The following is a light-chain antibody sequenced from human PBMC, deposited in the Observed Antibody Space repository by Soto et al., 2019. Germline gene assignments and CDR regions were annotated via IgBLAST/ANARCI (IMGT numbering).Light chain of an antibody. CDR3: QQLTSYPRST. V-gene: IGKV1-9*01. CDR1: QGISNY. CDR2: AAS. J-gene: IGKJ5*01. Sequence: DIQLTQSPSFLSASVGDRVTITCRASQGISNYLAWYQQRPGKAPKLLIYAASTLQTGVPSRFSGSGSGTEFTLTISSLQPEDFATYHSQQLTSYPRSTFGQGTRLEI.